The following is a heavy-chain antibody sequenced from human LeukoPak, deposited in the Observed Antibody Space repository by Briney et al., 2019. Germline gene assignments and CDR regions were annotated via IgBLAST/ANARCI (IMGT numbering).Heavy chain of an antibody. CDR2: IIPIFGTA. CDR3: ARAHYDFWSGYHKGDYDY. J-gene: IGHJ4*02. Sequence: SVKVSCKASGGTFSSYAISWVRRAPGQGLEWMGGIIPIFGTANYAQKFQGRVTITADESTSTAYMELSSLRSEDTAVYYCARAHYDFWSGYHKGDYDYWGQGTLVAVS. V-gene: IGHV1-69*13. CDR1: GGTFSSYA. D-gene: IGHD3-3*01.